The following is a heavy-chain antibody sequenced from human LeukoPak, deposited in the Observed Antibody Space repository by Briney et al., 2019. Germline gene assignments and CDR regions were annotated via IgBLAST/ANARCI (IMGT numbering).Heavy chain of an antibody. V-gene: IGHV3-23*01. D-gene: IGHD1-26*01. J-gene: IGHJ4*02. CDR1: RFTFSSYA. CDR2: VSGNGAGT. Sequence: PGGSLRLSCAASRFTFSSYAVSWVRQAPGKGLEWVSGVSGNGAGTYYADSVKGRFTISRDNSKNMLYLQMNSLRAEDTAVYYCARDRPYSGSPALFDYWGQGTLVTVSS. CDR3: ARDRPYSGSPALFDY.